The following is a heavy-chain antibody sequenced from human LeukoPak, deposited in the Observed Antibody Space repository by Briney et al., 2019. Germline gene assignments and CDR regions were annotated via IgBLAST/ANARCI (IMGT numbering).Heavy chain of an antibody. CDR3: ARDQTTYYYDSSGYINWFDP. Sequence: SQTLSLTCTVSGGSISSGSYYWSWIRQPAGKGLEWIGRIYTSGSTNYSPSLKSRVTISVDTSKNQFSLKLSSVTAADTAVYYCARDQTTYYYDSSGYINWFDPWGQGTLVAVSS. V-gene: IGHV4-61*02. CDR2: IYTSGST. CDR1: GGSISSGSYY. D-gene: IGHD3-22*01. J-gene: IGHJ5*02.